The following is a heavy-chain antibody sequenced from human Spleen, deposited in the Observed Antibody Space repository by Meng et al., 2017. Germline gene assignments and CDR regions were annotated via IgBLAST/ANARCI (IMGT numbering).Heavy chain of an antibody. J-gene: IGHJ4*02. CDR2: IYYTGNT. CDR1: GASISRIGYY. V-gene: IGHV4-31*03. CDR3: ARVLRSTRHFDY. Sequence: QVQLQESGPGLVKPSQTLSLPFTVSGASISRIGYYWSWIRQHPGKGLEWVGYIYYTGNTDYNPSLNSRLTISVDMSKNQFSLKLSSVTAADTAVYYCARVLRSTRHFDYWGQGALVTVSS.